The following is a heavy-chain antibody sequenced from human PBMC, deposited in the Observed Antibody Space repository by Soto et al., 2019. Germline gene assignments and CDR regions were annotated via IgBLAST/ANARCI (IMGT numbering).Heavy chain of an antibody. CDR2: IYYSETT. V-gene: IGHV4-31*11. CDR3: ARVRDNNGYLYYFDY. CDR1: GGSISSGGYY. D-gene: IGHD3-22*01. J-gene: IGHJ4*02. Sequence: SETLSLTCDVSGGSISSGGYYWNWIRQHPGKGLEWIGYIYYSETTYYNPSLKGRLTISVDTSKNQFSLKLSSVTAADTAVYYCARVRDNNGYLYYFDYWGQGTLVTVSS.